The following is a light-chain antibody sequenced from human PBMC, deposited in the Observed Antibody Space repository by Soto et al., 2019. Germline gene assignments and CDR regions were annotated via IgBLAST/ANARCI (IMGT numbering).Light chain of an antibody. CDR2: DAS. Sequence: DIQMTQSPSTLSAPVGDRVTITCRASQSISTWLAWYQHQPGTAPTLLISDASSLESGVPSRFSATGSGTEFTLTISSLQPDDFATYYCQQYNTYPITFGQGTRLEIK. V-gene: IGKV1-5*01. J-gene: IGKJ5*01. CDR1: QSISTW. CDR3: QQYNTYPIT.